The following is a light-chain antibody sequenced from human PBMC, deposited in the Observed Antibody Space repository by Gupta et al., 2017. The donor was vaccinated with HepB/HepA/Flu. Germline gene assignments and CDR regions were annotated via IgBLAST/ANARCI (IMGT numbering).Light chain of an antibody. CDR1: NIGSKS. Sequence: SDVLSQPPSGLVAPGKPAKLPCGGNNIGSKSVHWYQQKPGPAPALVIYADSDRPSGIPERFCGSSSGNTATLTISRVEAGDEDDYYYQVWDSSNNHPVVFGGGTKLTVL. V-gene: IGLV3-21*03. CDR3: QVWDSSNNHPVV. J-gene: IGLJ2*01. CDR2: ADS.